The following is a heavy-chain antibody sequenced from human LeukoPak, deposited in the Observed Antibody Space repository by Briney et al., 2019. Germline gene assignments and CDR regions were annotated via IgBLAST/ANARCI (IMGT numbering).Heavy chain of an antibody. CDR1: GFTFSSYS. D-gene: IGHD4-17*01. V-gene: IGHV3-48*01. Sequence: GGSLRLSCAASGFTFSSYSMNWVRQAPGKGLEWLSYISSSSSPIYYADSVKGRFTISRDNAKNSLYLQMNSLRAEDTAVYFCARLSGDPPYWGQGTLVTASS. CDR3: ARLSGDPPY. J-gene: IGHJ4*02. CDR2: ISSSSSPI.